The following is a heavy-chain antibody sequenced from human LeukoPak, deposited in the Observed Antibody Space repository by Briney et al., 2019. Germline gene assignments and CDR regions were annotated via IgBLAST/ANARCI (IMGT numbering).Heavy chain of an antibody. D-gene: IGHD6-19*01. CDR3: VRPRQWLVEIDY. CDR2: IYHSRST. CDR1: GYSISSGYY. J-gene: IGHJ4*02. Sequence: SETLSLTCAVSGYSISSGYYWGWIRQPPGKGLEWIGGIYHSRSTYYNPSLRSQVTISVDTSKNQFSLKLTSVTAADTAVYYCVRPRQWLVEIDYWGQGALVTVSS. V-gene: IGHV4-38-2*01.